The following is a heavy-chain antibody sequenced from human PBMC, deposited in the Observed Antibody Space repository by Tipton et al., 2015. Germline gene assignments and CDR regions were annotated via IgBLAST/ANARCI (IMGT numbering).Heavy chain of an antibody. CDR3: ARARGRHGGLFDS. CDR1: GESFSKYY. Sequence: TLSLTCAVSGESFSKYYWSWIRQSPGKGLEWIGEINDSGKSNYNPSLKSRVTISVDTSKSQFFLKLTSVTASDTAVYYCARARGRHGGLFDSWGQGILVTVSS. J-gene: IGHJ4*02. D-gene: IGHD4-23*01. CDR2: INDSGKS. V-gene: IGHV4-34*01.